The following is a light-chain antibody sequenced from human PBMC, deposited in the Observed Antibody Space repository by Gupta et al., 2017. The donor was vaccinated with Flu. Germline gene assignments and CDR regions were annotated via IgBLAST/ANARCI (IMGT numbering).Light chain of an antibody. Sequence: IPVTHSPSSASASVGDRVTIACRASQDLGNWMAWYQQKPGIATKLLIYGAASLQSGVPSRSGGRGAGTDFTLTISSLQPEDVATYYGQQAHTAPWPFGAGTKVEIK. V-gene: IGKV1-12*01. CDR1: QDLGNW. J-gene: IGKJ4*02. CDR3: QQAHTAPWP. CDR2: GAA.